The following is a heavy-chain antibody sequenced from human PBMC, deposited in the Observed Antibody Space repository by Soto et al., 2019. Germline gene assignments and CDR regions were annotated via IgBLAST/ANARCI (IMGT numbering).Heavy chain of an antibody. V-gene: IGHV4-59*01. CDR2: IYYSGST. CDR3: ARGTYVDYGYYWYFDL. CDR1: GGSISSYY. J-gene: IGHJ2*01. D-gene: IGHD4-17*01. Sequence: QVQLQESGPGLVKPSETLSLTCTVSGGSISSYYWSWIRQPPGKGLEWIGYIYYSGSTNYNPSLKSRVTISVDTSKNQCSLKLSSVTAADTAVYYCARGTYVDYGYYWYFDLWGRGTLVTVSS.